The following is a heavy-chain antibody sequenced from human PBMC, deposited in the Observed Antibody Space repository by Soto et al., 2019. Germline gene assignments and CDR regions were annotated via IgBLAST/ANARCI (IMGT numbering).Heavy chain of an antibody. D-gene: IGHD6-13*01. CDR2: ISAYNGNT. V-gene: IGHV1-18*01. CDR1: GYTFTSYA. CDR3: ARDAAAGLNDY. Sequence: QVQLVQSGAEVKKPGASVKVSCKASGYTFTSYAISWVRQAPGQGLEWVGWISAYNGNTNYAQKLQGRVTMTTDTSTSTAYVELRSLRSDDPAMYYCARDAAAGLNDYWGQGTLVTVSS. J-gene: IGHJ4*02.